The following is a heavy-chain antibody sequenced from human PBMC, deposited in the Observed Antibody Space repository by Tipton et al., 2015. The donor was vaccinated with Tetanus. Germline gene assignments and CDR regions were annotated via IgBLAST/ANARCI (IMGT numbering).Heavy chain of an antibody. J-gene: IGHJ4*02. CDR3: ARANYDFPKKGPFDS. D-gene: IGHD3-3*01. CDR1: GESVSGTY. V-gene: IGHV4-34*01. CDR2: INHRGGA. Sequence: TLSLTCGVSGESVSGTYWSWIRQSPGKGLEWIGEINHRGGATYSPSLKSRVTISVDTSKNQFSLNLTSVTAADTAVYYCARANYDFPKKGPFDSWGQGTLVIVSS.